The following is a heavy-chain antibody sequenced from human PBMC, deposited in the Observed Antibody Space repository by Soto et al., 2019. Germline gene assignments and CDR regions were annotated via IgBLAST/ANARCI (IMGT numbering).Heavy chain of an antibody. Sequence: SETLSLTCTVSGCSISSYYWSWIRQPPGKGLEWIGYIYYSGSTNYNPSLKSRVTISADTSKNQFSLKLSSVTAADTAVYYCAREILGYCSGGSCYSTGFDYWGQGTLVTVSS. V-gene: IGHV4-59*01. CDR1: GCSISSYY. J-gene: IGHJ4*02. CDR3: AREILGYCSGGSCYSTGFDY. CDR2: IYYSGST. D-gene: IGHD2-15*01.